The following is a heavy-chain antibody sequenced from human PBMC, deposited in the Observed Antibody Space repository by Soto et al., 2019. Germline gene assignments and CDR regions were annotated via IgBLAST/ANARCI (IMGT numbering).Heavy chain of an antibody. J-gene: IGHJ4*02. CDR1: GGSISSSSYY. Sequence: QLQLQESGPGLVKPSETLSLTCTVSGGSISSSSYYWGWIRQPPGKGLEWIGSIYYRGNTYYNPSLKGRVTIPVDTSTNHFSLRLSSVTAADTAVYYCAREGGGYCSGGSCQVAYWGQGTLVTVSS. V-gene: IGHV4-39*02. D-gene: IGHD2-15*01. CDR3: AREGGGYCSGGSCQVAY. CDR2: IYYRGNT.